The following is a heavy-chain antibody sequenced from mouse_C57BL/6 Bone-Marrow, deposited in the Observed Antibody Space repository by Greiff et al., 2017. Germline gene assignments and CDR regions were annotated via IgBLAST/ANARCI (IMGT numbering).Heavy chain of an antibody. V-gene: IGHV1-42*01. Sequence: VQLQQSGPELVKPGASVKISCKASGYSFTGYYMNWVQQSPEKSLEWIGEINPSTGGTTYNQKFKAKATLTVDKSSSTAYMQLKSLTSEDSAVYYCARNLFYAMDYWGQGTSGTVSS. J-gene: IGHJ4*01. CDR3: ARNLFYAMDY. CDR1: GYSFTGYY. CDR2: INPSTGGT.